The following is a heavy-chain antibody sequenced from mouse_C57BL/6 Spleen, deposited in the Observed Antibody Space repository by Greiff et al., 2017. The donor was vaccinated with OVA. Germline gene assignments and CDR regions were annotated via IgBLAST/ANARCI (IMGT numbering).Heavy chain of an antibody. CDR2: IDPNSGGT. D-gene: IGHD1-1*01. CDR3: ARGGLLRLYYFDY. Sequence: VQLQQPGAELVKPGASVKLSCKASGYTFTSYWMHWVKQRPGRGLEWIGRIDPNSGGTKYNEKFKSKATLTVDKSSSTAYMQLSSLTSEDSAVYVCARGGLLRLYYFDYWGQGTTLTVAS. V-gene: IGHV1-62-3*01. J-gene: IGHJ2*01. CDR1: GYTFTSYW.